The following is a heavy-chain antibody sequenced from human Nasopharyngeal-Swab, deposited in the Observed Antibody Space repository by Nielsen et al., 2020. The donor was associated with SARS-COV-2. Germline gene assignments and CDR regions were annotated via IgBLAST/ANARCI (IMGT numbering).Heavy chain of an antibody. CDR1: GFTFGNSA. D-gene: IGHD5-24*01. Sequence: GGSLRLSCSTPGFTFGNSALHWVRQAPGQGLEYVSAIRTHGGGTYYTDSVKGRFTIYRDNSQQTLYLQMSSLRPEDTAVYYCVKGMEGYNRGGYFDYWGQGNLVTVSS. J-gene: IGHJ4*02. CDR3: VKGMEGYNRGGYFDY. V-gene: IGHV3-64D*06. CDR2: IRTHGGGT.